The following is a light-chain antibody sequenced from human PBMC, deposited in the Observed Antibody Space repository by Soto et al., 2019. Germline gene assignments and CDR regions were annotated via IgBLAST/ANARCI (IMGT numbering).Light chain of an antibody. Sequence: IQLTQSPSTLPASVGDRVTLTCRASQSISNWLAWYQQKPGTAPKLLIYHASILETAVPSRFSGNGSGTEFTLTISSLQPGDFATYYCQQYNIYSFGQGSRVEIK. J-gene: IGKJ1*01. CDR1: QSISNW. V-gene: IGKV1-5*01. CDR3: QQYNIYS. CDR2: HAS.